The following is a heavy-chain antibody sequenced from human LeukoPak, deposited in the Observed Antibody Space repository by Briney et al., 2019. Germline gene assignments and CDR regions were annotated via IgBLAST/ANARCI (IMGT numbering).Heavy chain of an antibody. D-gene: IGHD4-17*01. CDR1: GGSISSGGYY. Sequence: PSETLSLTCTVSGGSISSGGYYWSWIRQHPGKGLEWIGYIYYSGSTCYNPSLKSRVTISVDTSKNQFSLKLSSVTAADTAVYYCARESGAYGDYTFDYWGQGTLVTVSS. V-gene: IGHV4-31*03. CDR3: ARESGAYGDYTFDY. CDR2: IYYSGST. J-gene: IGHJ4*02.